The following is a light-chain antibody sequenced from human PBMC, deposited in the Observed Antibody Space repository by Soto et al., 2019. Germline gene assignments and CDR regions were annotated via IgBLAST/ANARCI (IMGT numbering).Light chain of an antibody. CDR3: QSYDSSLSGWV. CDR1: SSNIGAGYD. CDR2: GNS. V-gene: IGLV1-40*01. J-gene: IGLJ1*01. Sequence: QSALTQPPSVSGAPGQRVTISCTVSSSNIGAGYDVHWYQQLPGTAPKLLIYGNSNRPSGVPDRFSGSKSGTSASLAITGLQAEDEADYYCQSYDSSLSGWVFGTGTKVTVL.